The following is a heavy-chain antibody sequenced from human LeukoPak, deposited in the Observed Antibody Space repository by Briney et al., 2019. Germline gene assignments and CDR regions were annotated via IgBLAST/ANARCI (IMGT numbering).Heavy chain of an antibody. CDR3: ASQILNWFDP. Sequence: GASVKVSCKASGYTFTTYALHWVRQAPGQRLEWMGWIHAGNGDTKYSQKFQGRVTITRDTSASTAYMELSSLRSEDTAVYYCASQILNWFDPWGQGTLVTVSS. D-gene: IGHD2/OR15-2a*01. J-gene: IGHJ5*02. CDR1: GYTFTTYA. V-gene: IGHV1-3*01. CDR2: IHAGNGDT.